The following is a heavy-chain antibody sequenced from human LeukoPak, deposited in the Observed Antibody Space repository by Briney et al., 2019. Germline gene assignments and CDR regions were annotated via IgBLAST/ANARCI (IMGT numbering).Heavy chain of an antibody. J-gene: IGHJ4*02. Sequence: SETLSLTCTVSGGSISSYYWSWIRQPPGKGLEWIGYIYYSGSTNYNPSLKSRVTISVDTSKNQFSLKLSSVTAADTAVYYCARHFTYYDYVWGSYRYYYFGYWGQGTLVTVSS. CDR2: IYYSGST. CDR1: GGSISSYY. D-gene: IGHD3-16*02. CDR3: ARHFTYYDYVWGSYRYYYFGY. V-gene: IGHV4-59*08.